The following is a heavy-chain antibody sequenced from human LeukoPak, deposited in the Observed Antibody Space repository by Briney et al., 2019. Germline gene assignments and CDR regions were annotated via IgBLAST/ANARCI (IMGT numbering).Heavy chain of an antibody. CDR3: ARDRRVYDFPYYYGMDV. CDR2: INPSGGST. Sequence: ASVKVSCKASGYTFTSYYMHWVRQAPGQGLEWMGIINPSGGSTSYAQKFQGRVTMTRDTSTSTVYMELSSLRSEDTAVYYCARDRRVYDFPYYYGMDVWGQGTLVTVSS. D-gene: IGHD5/OR15-5a*01. J-gene: IGHJ6*02. V-gene: IGHV1-46*01. CDR1: GYTFTSYY.